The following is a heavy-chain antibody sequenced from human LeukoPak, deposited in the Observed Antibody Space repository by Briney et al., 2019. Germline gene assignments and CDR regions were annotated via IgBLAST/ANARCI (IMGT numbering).Heavy chain of an antibody. V-gene: IGHV4-59*01. J-gene: IGHJ4*02. CDR3: ARAKYYYSSGYASYYFDY. Sequence: SETLSLTCTVSGGPISNYYCSWIRQPPGKGLEWIGYTYYSGSTNYNPSLKSRVTISVDTSKNQFSLRLSSVTAADTAVYYCARAKYYYSSGYASYYFDYWGQGTLVTVSS. CDR2: TYYSGST. D-gene: IGHD3-22*01. CDR1: GGPISNYY.